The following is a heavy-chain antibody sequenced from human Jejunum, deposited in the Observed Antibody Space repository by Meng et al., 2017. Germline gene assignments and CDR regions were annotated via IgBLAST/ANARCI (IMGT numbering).Heavy chain of an antibody. V-gene: IGHV4-31*03. CDR1: GGSISIDNYY. J-gene: IGHJ4*02. Sequence: GQRQESGPVLLKPSQTLSLTCTVSGGSISIDNYYWTWIRQHPGKGLEWIGYIYYSGSTYYNPSLKSRVSISVDTSENQFSLKLSSVTAADTALYYCAREATSTVTFDYWGQGTLVTVSS. CDR2: IYYSGST. D-gene: IGHD4-17*01. CDR3: AREATSTVTFDY.